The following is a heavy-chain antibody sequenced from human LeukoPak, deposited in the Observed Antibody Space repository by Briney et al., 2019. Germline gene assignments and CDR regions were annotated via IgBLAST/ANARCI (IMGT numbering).Heavy chain of an antibody. Sequence: PSETLSLTRAVYGGSFGGYYWTWIRQPPGKGLEWIGRINHGGITSYNPSLQSRVTMSVDASKNQFSLNLTSVTAADTAMYYCARGGYFDWFPFAYWGQGSLVTVSS. V-gene: IGHV4-34*01. CDR3: ARGGYFDWFPFAY. D-gene: IGHD3-9*01. J-gene: IGHJ4*01. CDR1: GGSFGGYY. CDR2: INHGGIT.